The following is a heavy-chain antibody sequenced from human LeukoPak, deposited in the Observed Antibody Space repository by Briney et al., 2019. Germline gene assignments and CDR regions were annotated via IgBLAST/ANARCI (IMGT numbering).Heavy chain of an antibody. Sequence: SQTLSLTCVISGDSVSSNSAAWNWIRQSPSRGLEWLGRTYYRSKWYNDYAVSVKSRITINPDTSKNQFSLQLNSVTPEDTAVYYCARVGDMITFGGVIVEGYFDYWGQGTLVTVSS. CDR1: GDSVSSNSAA. CDR3: ARVGDMITFGGVIVEGYFDY. CDR2: TYYRSKWYN. D-gene: IGHD3-16*02. J-gene: IGHJ4*02. V-gene: IGHV6-1*01.